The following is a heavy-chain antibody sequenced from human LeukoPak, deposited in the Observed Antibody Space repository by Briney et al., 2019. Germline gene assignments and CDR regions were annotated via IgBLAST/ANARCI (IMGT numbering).Heavy chain of an antibody. CDR3: AGIAVAGTGY. Sequence: PSETLSLTCTVSGGSISSGSYYWSWIRQPAGKGLEWIGRIYTSGSTNYNPSLKSRVTISVDTSKNQFSLELSSVTAADTAVYYCAGIAVAGTGYWGQGTLVTVSS. D-gene: IGHD6-19*01. CDR2: IYTSGST. V-gene: IGHV4-61*02. J-gene: IGHJ4*02. CDR1: GGSISSGSYY.